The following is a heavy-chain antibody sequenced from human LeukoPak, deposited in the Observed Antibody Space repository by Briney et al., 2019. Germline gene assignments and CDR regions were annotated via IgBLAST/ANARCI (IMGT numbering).Heavy chain of an antibody. V-gene: IGHV4-34*01. CDR3: ARGLGYSSSSVAGFDP. J-gene: IGHJ5*02. D-gene: IGHD6-6*01. Sequence: SETLSLTCAVSGGSFSGYYWSWIRQPPGKGLEWIGEINHSGSTNYNTYLKSRVTISVDTSKNQFSLKLSSVTAADTAVYYCARGLGYSSSSVAGFDPWGQGTLVTVSS. CDR1: GGSFSGYY. CDR2: INHSGST.